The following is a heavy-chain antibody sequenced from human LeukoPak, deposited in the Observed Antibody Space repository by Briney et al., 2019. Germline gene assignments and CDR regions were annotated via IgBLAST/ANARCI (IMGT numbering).Heavy chain of an antibody. V-gene: IGHV4-34*01. Sequence: SETLSLTCAVYGGSFSGYYWSWIRKPPGKGLEWIGEINHSGSTNYNPSLKSRVTISVDTSKDQFSLKLSSVTAADTAVYYCARVIAAAGPFDYWGQGTLVTVSS. D-gene: IGHD6-13*01. J-gene: IGHJ4*02. CDR2: INHSGST. CDR1: GGSFSGYY. CDR3: ARVIAAAGPFDY.